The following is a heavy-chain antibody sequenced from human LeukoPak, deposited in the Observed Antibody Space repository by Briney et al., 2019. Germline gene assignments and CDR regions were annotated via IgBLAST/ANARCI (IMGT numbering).Heavy chain of an antibody. V-gene: IGHV3-30*02. D-gene: IGHD3-9*01. Sequence: GGSLRLSCAASGFNFNNYGMHWVRQAPGKGLEWVAFIRYDGSNKYYADSVKGRFTISRDNAKDTLYLQMDSLTAEDTAVYYCAKDTGERLGILTGYYKSRRSYFDYWGQGTLVTVSS. CDR1: GFNFNNYG. CDR2: IRYDGSNK. J-gene: IGHJ4*02. CDR3: AKDTGERLGILTGYYKSRRSYFDY.